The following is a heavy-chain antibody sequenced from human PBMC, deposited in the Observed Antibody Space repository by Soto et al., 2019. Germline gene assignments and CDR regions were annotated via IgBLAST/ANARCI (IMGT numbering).Heavy chain of an antibody. CDR2: INSDGSTT. D-gene: IGHD6-6*01. J-gene: IGHJ4*02. CDR1: GILFNSNW. V-gene: IGHV3-74*01. Sequence: GGSLRLSCAVSGILFNSNWMHWVRQAPGKGLVWVSRINSDGSTTSYADSVRGRFTISRDNAKNTLYLQMNSLRAEDTAVYYCVRDERYASSSRFDYWGQGTLVTVSS. CDR3: VRDERYASSSRFDY.